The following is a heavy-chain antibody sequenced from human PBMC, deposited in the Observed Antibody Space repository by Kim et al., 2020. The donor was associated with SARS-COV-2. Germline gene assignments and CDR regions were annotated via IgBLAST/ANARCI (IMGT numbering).Heavy chain of an antibody. Sequence: SETLSLTCAVSGGSISSGGYSWSWIRQPPGKGLEWIGYIYHSGSTYYNPSLKSRVTISVDRSKNQFSLKLSSVTAADTAVYYCARLSFTVTTPFFDYWGQGTLVTVSS. D-gene: IGHD4-17*01. CDR2: IYHSGST. J-gene: IGHJ4*02. CDR1: GGSISSGGYS. CDR3: ARLSFTVTTPFFDY. V-gene: IGHV4-30-2*01.